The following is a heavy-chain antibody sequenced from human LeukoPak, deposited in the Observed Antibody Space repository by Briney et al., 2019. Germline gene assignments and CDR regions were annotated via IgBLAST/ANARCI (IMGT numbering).Heavy chain of an antibody. J-gene: IGHJ5*02. CDR1: GFTFRTCG. CDR3: ARDGNYFDTTPNWFDT. Sequence: AGGSLRLSCAASGFTFRTCGMHWVRQTPGKGLEWVAFLWFDGSHQYYADSVRGRFIISRDNSNNTLYLQMNSLRADDTAVYYCARDGNYFDTTPNWFDTWGQGTLVTVSS. CDR2: LWFDGSHQ. V-gene: IGHV3-33*01. D-gene: IGHD3-22*01.